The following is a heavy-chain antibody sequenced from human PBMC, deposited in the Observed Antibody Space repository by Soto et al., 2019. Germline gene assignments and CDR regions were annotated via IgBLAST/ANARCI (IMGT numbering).Heavy chain of an antibody. J-gene: IGHJ4*02. CDR1: GGSISGHY. CDR3: ARVGSSGWSPDY. D-gene: IGHD6-19*01. CDR2: IFYSGST. V-gene: IGHV4-59*11. Sequence: SETLSLTCTVSGGSISGHYWIWIRQSPGKRLEWIGYIFYSGSTNYNPSLKSRVTLSVDTSKNQFSLSLGSVTAADTAVYYCARVGSSGWSPDYWGQGTLVTVSS.